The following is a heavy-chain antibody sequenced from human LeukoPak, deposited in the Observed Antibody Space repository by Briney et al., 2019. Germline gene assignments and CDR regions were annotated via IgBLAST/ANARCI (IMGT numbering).Heavy chain of an antibody. CDR3: ARLGEYQYYMDV. J-gene: IGHJ6*03. CDR2: INHSGST. CDR1: GFTFSNYA. V-gene: IGHV4-34*01. Sequence: GSLRLSCAASGFTFSNYAMNWVRQPPGKGLEWIGEINHSGSTNYNPSLKSRVTISVDTSKNQISLKVSSVTAADTAVYYCARLGEYQYYMDVWGKGTTVTISS. D-gene: IGHD2/OR15-2a*01.